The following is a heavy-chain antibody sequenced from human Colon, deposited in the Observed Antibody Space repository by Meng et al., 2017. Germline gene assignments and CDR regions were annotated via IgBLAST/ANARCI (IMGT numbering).Heavy chain of an antibody. CDR1: GGSPSSDTYY. Sequence: QVQPHESGPGLVKPSQNLSLTCTVSGGSPSSDTYYWTWIRQDPGKGLEWIGIINHSGSTYYNPSLKSRVTMSLDTSKQQFSLKLISVTAADTAVYFCARGLNEGGLAHNWFDPWGQGTLVTVSS. CDR3: ARGLNEGGLAHNWFDP. V-gene: IGHV4-31*03. CDR2: INHSGST. J-gene: IGHJ5*02. D-gene: IGHD1-1*01.